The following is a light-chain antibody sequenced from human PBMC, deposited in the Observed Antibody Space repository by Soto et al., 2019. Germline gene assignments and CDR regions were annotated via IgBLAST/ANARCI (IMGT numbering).Light chain of an antibody. CDR2: DTS. CDR3: QQRSDWPWT. V-gene: IGKV3-11*01. J-gene: IGKJ1*01. CDR1: QSIGKY. Sequence: EIVLTQFPVTLSLSPGERVTLSCRASQSIGKYLAWYQQRPGQAPRLLFYDTSNRATGIPPRFSGSVSGTDFTLTISSLEPEDFAVYYCQQRSDWPWTFGQGTKVEVQ.